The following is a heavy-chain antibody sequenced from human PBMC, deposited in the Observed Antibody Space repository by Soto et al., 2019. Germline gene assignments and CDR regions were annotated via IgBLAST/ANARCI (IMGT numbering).Heavy chain of an antibody. D-gene: IGHD3-10*01. Sequence: PSETLSLTCAVYGGSFSGYYWSWIRQPPGKGLEWIGEINHSGSTNYNPSLKSRVTISVDTSKNQFSLKLSSVTAADTAVYYCARGSGALLWFGERRDYYGMDVWGQGTTVTVSS. CDR1: GGSFSGYY. CDR3: ARGSGALLWFGERRDYYGMDV. CDR2: INHSGST. V-gene: IGHV4-34*01. J-gene: IGHJ6*02.